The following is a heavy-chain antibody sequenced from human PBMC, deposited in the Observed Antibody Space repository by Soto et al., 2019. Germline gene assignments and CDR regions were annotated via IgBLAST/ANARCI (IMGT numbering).Heavy chain of an antibody. CDR3: AREGIAESGPNYYDF. D-gene: IGHD6-13*01. J-gene: IGHJ4*02. V-gene: IGHV3-30-3*01. Sequence: QVQLVESGGGVVQPGRSPTLFCTASGFTFKHNAMHWIRQAPAKGLEWVADISYDGSTKNYADSVKGRFTISRDNSKNTLSLQMSALKGEDTATYYCAREGIAESGPNYYDFWGQGTLVAVSS. CDR1: GFTFKHNA. CDR2: ISYDGSTK.